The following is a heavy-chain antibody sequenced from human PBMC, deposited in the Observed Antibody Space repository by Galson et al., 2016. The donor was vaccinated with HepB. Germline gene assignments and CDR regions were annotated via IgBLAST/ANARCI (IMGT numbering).Heavy chain of an antibody. V-gene: IGHV1-69*13. J-gene: IGHJ4*02. D-gene: IGHD2-8*01. Sequence: SVKVSCKAPGGSFSNSAFSWVRQAPGQGLEWMGGIIPVFVTPQYAPKSQDRVTITADESTSTLYMDMISLRSEDTAVYYCARGTKSLVYWGQGTLVTVSS. CDR2: IIPVFVTP. CDR3: ARGTKSLVY. CDR1: GGSFSNSA.